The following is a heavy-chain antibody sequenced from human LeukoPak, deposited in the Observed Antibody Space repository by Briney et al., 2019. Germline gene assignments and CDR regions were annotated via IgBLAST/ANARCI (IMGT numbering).Heavy chain of an antibody. CDR3: ATILPVNYYMDV. CDR2: IYYNGHT. CDR1: AGSISSSY. D-gene: IGHD2-21*01. V-gene: IGHV4-59*01. Sequence: SETLSLTCTVSAGSISSSYWSWIRQPPGKGLESIGYIYYNGHTNYNPSLKSRVTISVDTSKSQFSLKLSSVTAADTAVYYCATILPVNYYMDVWGRGTTVTVSS. J-gene: IGHJ6*03.